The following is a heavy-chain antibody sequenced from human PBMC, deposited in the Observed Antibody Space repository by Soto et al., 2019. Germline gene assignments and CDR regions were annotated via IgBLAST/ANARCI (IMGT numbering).Heavy chain of an antibody. CDR3: AKDAYSGSYYWFGP. CDR1: GYTFTSYG. J-gene: IGHJ5*02. CDR2: ISAYNGNT. Sequence: ASVKVSCKASGYTFTSYGISWVRQAPGQGLEWMGWISAYNGNTNYAQKLQGRVTMTTDTSTSTAYMELRSLRSDDTAIYYCAKDAYSGSYYWFGPWGQGTLVTVSS. D-gene: IGHD1-26*01. V-gene: IGHV1-18*01.